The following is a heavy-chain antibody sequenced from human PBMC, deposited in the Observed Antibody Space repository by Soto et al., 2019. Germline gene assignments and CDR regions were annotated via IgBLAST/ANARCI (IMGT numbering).Heavy chain of an antibody. CDR3: ARGGYYDSSASRNYHYYGMNV. CDR1: GYDFNSYG. Sequence: GASVKVSCKASGYDFNSYGITWVRQAHGQGLEWLGWISPYSDDTKYAQKLQGRVTVTMDRSSRTVYMDLRSLRSNDAAIYYCARGGYYDSSASRNYHYYGMNVWGQGTKVTVS. CDR2: ISPYSDDT. D-gene: IGHD3-22*01. J-gene: IGHJ6*02. V-gene: IGHV1-18*01.